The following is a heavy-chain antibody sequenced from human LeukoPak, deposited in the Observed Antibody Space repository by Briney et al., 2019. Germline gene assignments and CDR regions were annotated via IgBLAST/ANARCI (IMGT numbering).Heavy chain of an antibody. J-gene: IGHJ4*02. CDR3: DPHDSASHF. Sequence: GGSLRLSCAASGFTFSSYAMHWVRQAPGKGLEWVAFISSDASNKYYADSVKGRFTISRDNSRDTLYLQMSSLRDDDTAVYYCDPHDSASHFWGQGTLVTVSS. CDR2: ISSDASNK. CDR1: GFTFSSYA. D-gene: IGHD6-6*01. V-gene: IGHV3-30-3*01.